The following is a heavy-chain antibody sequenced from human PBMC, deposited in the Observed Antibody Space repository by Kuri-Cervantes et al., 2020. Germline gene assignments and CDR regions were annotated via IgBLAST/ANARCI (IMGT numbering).Heavy chain of an antibody. CDR3: ARDGGLVGATTSGDYYYGMDV. D-gene: IGHD1-26*01. Sequence: GESLKISCAASGFTFSSYSMNWVRQAPGKGLEWVSSISSSSSYIYYADSVKGRFTISRDNSKNTLYLQMNSLRAEDTAVYYCARDGGLVGATTSGDYYYGMDVWGQGTTVTVSS. CDR1: GFTFSSYS. CDR2: ISSSSSYI. J-gene: IGHJ6*01. V-gene: IGHV3-21*01.